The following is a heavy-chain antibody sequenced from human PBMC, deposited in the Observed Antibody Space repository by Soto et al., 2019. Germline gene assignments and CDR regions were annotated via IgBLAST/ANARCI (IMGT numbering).Heavy chain of an antibody. CDR2: VHPGNSDV. CDR1: GYSFNSYW. J-gene: IGHJ4*02. CDR3: AALTGATFH. D-gene: IGHD1-20*01. V-gene: IGHV5-51*01. Sequence: PXEFLKMSFTASGYSFNSYWIGWVRQMPGKGLEWMGIVHPGNSDVRYSPSFQGQVTVSVDRSISTAYLQWSSLKASDTAMYYCAALTGATFHWGQGTLVTVSS.